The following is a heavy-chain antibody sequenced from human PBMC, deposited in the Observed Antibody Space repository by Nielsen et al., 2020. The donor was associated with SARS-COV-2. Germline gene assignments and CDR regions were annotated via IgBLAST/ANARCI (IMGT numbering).Heavy chain of an antibody. Sequence: GESLKISCAASGFTFSSYAMHWVRQAPGKGLEWVAVISYDESNKYYADSVKGRFTISRDNSKNTLYLQMNSLRAEDTAVYYCARSKSGSYGSPFDYWGQGTLVTVSS. CDR1: GFTFSSYA. J-gene: IGHJ4*02. CDR3: ARSKSGSYGSPFDY. D-gene: IGHD1-26*01. V-gene: IGHV3-30-3*01. CDR2: ISYDESNK.